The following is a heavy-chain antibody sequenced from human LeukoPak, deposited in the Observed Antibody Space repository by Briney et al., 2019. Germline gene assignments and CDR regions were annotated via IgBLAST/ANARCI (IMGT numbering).Heavy chain of an antibody. V-gene: IGHV4-59*12. CDR2: IYISGST. CDR3: ARYRTGTTGYFDY. CDR1: GGSISSYY. D-gene: IGHD1-7*01. J-gene: IGHJ4*02. Sequence: SETLSLTCTVSGGSISSYYWSWIRQPPGEGLEWIGYIYISGSTNYNPSLKSRVTMSVGTSKNQFSLKVNSVTAADTAVYCCARYRTGTTGYFDYWGQGTLVTVSS.